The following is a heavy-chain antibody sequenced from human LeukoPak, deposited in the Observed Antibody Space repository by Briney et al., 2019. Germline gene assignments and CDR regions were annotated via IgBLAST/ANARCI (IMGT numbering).Heavy chain of an antibody. Sequence: SETLSLTCSVSGGSIGSDYWTWIRQSPGRGLEWIGYIYYIGCTNYNPSLKSRVTISVDTSKNEVFLNLTSVTTADTALYYCARGRSSWNYDYWGQGTLVTVSS. CDR2: IYYIGCT. V-gene: IGHV4-59*01. CDR1: GGSIGSDY. CDR3: ARGRSSWNYDY. J-gene: IGHJ4*02. D-gene: IGHD6-13*01.